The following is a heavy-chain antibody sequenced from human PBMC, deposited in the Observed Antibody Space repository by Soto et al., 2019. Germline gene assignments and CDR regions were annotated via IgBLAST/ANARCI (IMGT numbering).Heavy chain of an antibody. V-gene: IGHV1-69*01. CDR2: IIPIFGTA. D-gene: IGHD3-3*01. Sequence: QVQLVQSGAEVKKPGSSVKVSCKASGGTFSSYAISWVRQAPGQGLEWMGGIIPIFGTANYAQKFQGRVTIPAEEATSTAYMELGSRRSEDTAVYFCAREGYYDCWSGYDSDHYYGMDVWGQGTTVTVSS. CDR3: AREGYYDCWSGYDSDHYYGMDV. CDR1: GGTFSSYA. J-gene: IGHJ6*02.